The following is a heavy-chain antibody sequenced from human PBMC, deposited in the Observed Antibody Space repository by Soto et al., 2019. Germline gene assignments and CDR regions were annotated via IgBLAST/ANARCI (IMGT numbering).Heavy chain of an antibody. CDR3: ARGARYCSGGGCYSFWYFDL. Sequence: QVQLVESGGGVVQPGRSLRLSCAASQFTFSNYGIHWVRQAPGKGLEWVAVISYDGSNKYYVDSVKGRITISRDNSKNTVYVEMNSLRAEDTAVYYCARGARYCSGGGCYSFWYFDLWGRGTLVTVSS. D-gene: IGHD2-15*01. CDR2: ISYDGSNK. J-gene: IGHJ2*01. CDR1: QFTFSNYG. V-gene: IGHV3-33*01.